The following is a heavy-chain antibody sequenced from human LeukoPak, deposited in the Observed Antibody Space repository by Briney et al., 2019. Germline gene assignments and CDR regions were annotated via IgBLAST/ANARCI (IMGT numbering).Heavy chain of an antibody. CDR2: IHYSGTT. CDR1: GGSISSYY. Sequence: SETLFLTCTVSGGSISSYYWSWIRQPPGKGLEWIGYIHYSGTTNYNPSLKSRVTISVDTSKSQFSLQLTSATAADTAIYYCATGRSIRYFDYWGQGTLLSVSS. D-gene: IGHD3-9*01. J-gene: IGHJ4*02. V-gene: IGHV4-59*08. CDR3: ATGRSIRYFDY.